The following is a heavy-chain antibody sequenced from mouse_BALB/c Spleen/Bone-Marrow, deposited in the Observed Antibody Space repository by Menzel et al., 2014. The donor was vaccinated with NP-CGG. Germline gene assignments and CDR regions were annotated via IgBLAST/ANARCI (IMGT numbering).Heavy chain of an antibody. Sequence: VQLQQSGAELVKPGASVKLSCTASGFNIKDTYMHWVKQRPEQGLEWIGRIDPANGNTKYDPKFQGKATITADTSSNTAYLQLSSPTSEDTAVYYCARLGNYGPSYAMDYWGQGTSVTVSS. CDR2: IDPANGNT. J-gene: IGHJ4*01. CDR1: GFNIKDTY. CDR3: ARLGNYGPSYAMDY. D-gene: IGHD2-1*01. V-gene: IGHV14-3*02.